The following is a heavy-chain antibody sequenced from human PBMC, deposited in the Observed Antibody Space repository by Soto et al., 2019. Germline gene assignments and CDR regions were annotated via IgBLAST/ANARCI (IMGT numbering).Heavy chain of an antibody. D-gene: IGHD3-3*01. CDR2: IKQDGSEK. CDR1: GFTFSSYW. Sequence: GGSLRLSCAASGFTFSSYWMSWVRQAPGKGLEWVANIKQDGSEKYYVDSVKGRFTISRDNAKNSLYLQMNSLRAEDTAVYYCARDHAGDFWSGYYYFDYWGQGTLVTVSS. CDR3: ARDHAGDFWSGYYYFDY. J-gene: IGHJ4*02. V-gene: IGHV3-7*03.